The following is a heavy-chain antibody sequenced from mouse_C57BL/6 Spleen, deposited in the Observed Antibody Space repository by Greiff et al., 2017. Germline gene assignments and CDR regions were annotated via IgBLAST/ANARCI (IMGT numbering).Heavy chain of an antibody. V-gene: IGHV7-1*01. Sequence: EVQGVESGGGLVQSGRSLRLSCATSGFTFSDFYMEWVRQAPGKGLEWIAASRNKANDYTTEYSASVKGRFSVSRDTSQSILYLQMNALRAEDTAIYYCARDAGPYDGSVFAYWGQGTLVTVSA. J-gene: IGHJ3*01. CDR3: ARDAGPYDGSVFAY. CDR2: SRNKANDYTT. CDR1: GFTFSDFY. D-gene: IGHD1-1*01.